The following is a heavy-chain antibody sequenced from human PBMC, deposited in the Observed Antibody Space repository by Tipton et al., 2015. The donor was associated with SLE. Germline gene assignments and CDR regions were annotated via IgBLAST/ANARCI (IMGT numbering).Heavy chain of an antibody. CDR1: GFTFSNYG. V-gene: IGHV4-34*01. J-gene: IGHJ5*02. D-gene: IGHD3-10*02. CDR3: ARRRSETGLFSKRGWFDP. CDR2: INHRGNT. Sequence: LRLSCAASGFTFSNYGMSWVRQAPGRGLEWIGEINHRGNTNYKPSLKSRVTISVDTSKNQFSLKLTSATAADTAVYYCARRRSETGLFSKRGWFDPWGQGTLVTVSS.